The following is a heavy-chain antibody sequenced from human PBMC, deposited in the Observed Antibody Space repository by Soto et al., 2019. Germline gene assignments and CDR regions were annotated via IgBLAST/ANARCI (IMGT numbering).Heavy chain of an antibody. CDR1: GFTFSSSA. J-gene: IGHJ4*02. CDR3: AKATQDTTYFDY. V-gene: IGHV3-23*01. D-gene: IGHD1-1*01. CDR2: ISGSGGST. Sequence: EVQLLESGGGLVQPGGSLRLSCAASGFTFSSSAMSWVRQAPGKGLEWVSAISGSGGSTYYGDSVKGRYTSSRDNSKNTLYLQMNSLRGEDTAVYYCAKATQDTTYFDYWGRGTLVTVSS.